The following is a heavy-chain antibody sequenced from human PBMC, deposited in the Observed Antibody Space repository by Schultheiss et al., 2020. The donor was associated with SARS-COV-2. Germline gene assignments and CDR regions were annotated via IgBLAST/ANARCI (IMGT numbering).Heavy chain of an antibody. V-gene: IGHV3-33*03. CDR1: GFTFSSYD. CDR3: ASSSYYNYMEV. Sequence: GGSLRLSCAASGFTFSSYDMHWVRQAPGKGLEWVAVIWYDGSNKYYADSVKGRFTISRDNAKNSLYLQMNSLRAEDTAVYYCASSSYYNYMEVWGQGTTVTVSS. J-gene: IGHJ6*02. CDR2: IWYDGSNK.